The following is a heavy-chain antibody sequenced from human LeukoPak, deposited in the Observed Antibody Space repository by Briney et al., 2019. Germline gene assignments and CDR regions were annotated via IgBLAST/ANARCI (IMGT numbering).Heavy chain of an antibody. J-gene: IGHJ4*02. D-gene: IGHD6-6*01. CDR2: ISGSGGST. V-gene: IGHV3-23*01. Sequence: GGSLRLSCAASGFTFSSYAMSWVRQAPGKGLEWVSAISGSGGSTYYADSVKGRFTISRDNPKNTLYLQMNSLRAEDTAVYYCAKFQSSSSYYYFDYWGQGTLVTVSS. CDR1: GFTFSSYA. CDR3: AKFQSSSSYYYFDY.